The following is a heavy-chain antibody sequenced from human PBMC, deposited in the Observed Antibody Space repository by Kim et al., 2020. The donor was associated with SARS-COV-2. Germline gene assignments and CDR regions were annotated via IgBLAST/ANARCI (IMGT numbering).Heavy chain of an antibody. D-gene: IGHD3-22*01. V-gene: IGHV4-31*03. J-gene: IGHJ3*02. CDR3: ARAGIIMIVVVGAFDI. Sequence: SETLSLTCTVSGGSISSGGYYWSWIRQHPGKGLEWIGYIYHSGSTYYNPSLKSRVTISVDTSKNQFSLKLSSVTAADTAVYYCARAGIIMIVVVGAFDIWGQGTMVTVSS. CDR2: IYHSGST. CDR1: GGSISSGGYY.